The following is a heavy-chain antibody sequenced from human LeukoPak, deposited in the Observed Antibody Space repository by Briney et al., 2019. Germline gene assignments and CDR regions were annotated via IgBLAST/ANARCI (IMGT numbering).Heavy chain of an antibody. CDR3: ARRKFRPTAAGSPFDY. Sequence: PGGSLRLSCAASGFTFSDYYMSWIRQAPGKGLEWVSYISSSGSTIYYADSVKGRFTISRDNAKNSLYLQMNSLRAEDTAVYYCARRKFRPTAAGSPFDYWGQGTLVTVSS. CDR2: ISSSGSTI. CDR1: GFTFSDYY. D-gene: IGHD6-13*01. J-gene: IGHJ4*02. V-gene: IGHV3-11*04.